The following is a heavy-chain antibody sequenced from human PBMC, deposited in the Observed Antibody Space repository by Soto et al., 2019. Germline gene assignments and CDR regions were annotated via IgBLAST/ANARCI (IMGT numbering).Heavy chain of an antibody. CDR2: IYYSGST. Sequence: QVQLQESGPGLVKPSQTLSLTCTVSGGSISSGGDYWSWIRQHPGKGLEWIGYIYYSGSTYYNPSRKSRVTLSVDTSKNHCSLKLSSVTAADTAVYYCARATPYYYYGMDVWGQGTTVTVSS. CDR3: ARATPYYYYGMDV. V-gene: IGHV4-31*03. D-gene: IGHD2-15*01. CDR1: GGSISSGGDY. J-gene: IGHJ6*02.